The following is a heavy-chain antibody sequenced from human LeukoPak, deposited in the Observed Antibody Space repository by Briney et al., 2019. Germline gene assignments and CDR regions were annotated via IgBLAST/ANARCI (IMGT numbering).Heavy chain of an antibody. CDR2: IYYSGST. Sequence: SETLSLTCTVSGGSISSYYWSWIRQPPGKGLEWIGYIYYSGSTNYNPSLKSRVTISVDTSKNQFSLKLSSVTAADTAVYYCAREGYDFWSGYSPHWFDPWGQGTLVTVSS. D-gene: IGHD3-3*01. V-gene: IGHV4-59*01. CDR1: GGSISSYY. CDR3: AREGYDFWSGYSPHWFDP. J-gene: IGHJ5*02.